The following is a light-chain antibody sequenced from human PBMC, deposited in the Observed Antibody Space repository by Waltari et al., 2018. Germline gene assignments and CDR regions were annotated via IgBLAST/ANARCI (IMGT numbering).Light chain of an antibody. CDR2: EAS. Sequence: EIVMTQSPATLSVSPGERATLSSRASQSVFSNVAWYQQKPGQAPRLLMYEASIRATGISARFRGSGSGTEFTLTISSVQSEDFAVYYCQQYNRWPPITFGQGTRLDIK. J-gene: IGKJ5*01. CDR1: QSVFSN. V-gene: IGKV3-15*01. CDR3: QQYNRWPPIT.